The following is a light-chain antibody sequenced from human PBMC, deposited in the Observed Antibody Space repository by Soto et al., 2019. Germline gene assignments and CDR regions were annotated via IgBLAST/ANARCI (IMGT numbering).Light chain of an antibody. V-gene: IGLV2-14*01. CDR1: SSDVVGYNY. Sequence: QSALTQPASVSGSPRQSSTISCTGTSSDVVGYNYVSWYQQHPGKAPKLMIYDVSNRPSGVSNRFSGSKSGKTASLTISGLQAEDEADYYCSSYTSSSTLVFGGGTKLTAL. CDR2: DVS. CDR3: SSYTSSSTLV. J-gene: IGLJ2*01.